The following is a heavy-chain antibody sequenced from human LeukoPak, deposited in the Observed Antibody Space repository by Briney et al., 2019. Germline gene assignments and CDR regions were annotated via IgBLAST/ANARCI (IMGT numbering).Heavy chain of an antibody. CDR1: GFTFSSYA. CDR3: ARDVRSAAALYYFDY. CDR2: ISYDGSNK. V-gene: IGHV3-30*04. Sequence: GGSLRLSCAASGFTFSSYAMHWFRQAPGKGLEGVAVISYDGSNKYYADSVKGRFTISRDNSKNTLYLQLNSLRAEDTAVYYCARDVRSAAALYYFDYWGQGTLVTVSS. D-gene: IGHD2-2*01. J-gene: IGHJ4*02.